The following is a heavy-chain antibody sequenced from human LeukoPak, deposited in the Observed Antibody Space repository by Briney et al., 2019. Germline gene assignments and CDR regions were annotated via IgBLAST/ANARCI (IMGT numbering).Heavy chain of an antibody. J-gene: IGHJ4*02. D-gene: IGHD1-26*01. Sequence: GGSLRLSCSAAGFPFGSYGIDWGRQTPDKGLQWGAYLRKDATYSNYADPLRGRFPISRDNSKHTLALPMRSLRVEDTAVYYCASGGPTRGTLDYWGQGTLVTVSS. CDR2: LRKDATYS. V-gene: IGHV3-30*02. CDR3: ASGGPTRGTLDY. CDR1: GFPFGSYG.